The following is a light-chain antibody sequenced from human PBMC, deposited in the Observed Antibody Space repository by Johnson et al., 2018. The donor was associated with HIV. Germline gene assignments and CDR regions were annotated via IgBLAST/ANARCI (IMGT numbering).Light chain of an antibody. CDR1: SSNIGNNY. CDR2: ENN. J-gene: IGLJ1*01. Sequence: HSVLTQPPSVSAAPGQKVTISCSGSSSNIGNNYVSWYQCLPGTAPKLVIFENNKRPSGIPDRFSGSKSGTSATLGITGLQTGDEADYYCGTWDSSLSGDVLGAGTKITVL. V-gene: IGLV1-51*02. CDR3: GTWDSSLSGDV.